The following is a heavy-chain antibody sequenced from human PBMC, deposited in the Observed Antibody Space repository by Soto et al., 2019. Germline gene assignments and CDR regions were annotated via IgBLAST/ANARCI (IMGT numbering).Heavy chain of an antibody. D-gene: IGHD6-19*01. CDR3: ATDLIGSGWSTVDY. J-gene: IGHJ4*02. Sequence: ASVKVSWKVSGYTLTELSMHWVRQAPGKGLEWMGGFDPEDGETIYAQKFQGRVTMTEDTSTDTAYMELSSLRSEDTAVYYCATDLIGSGWSTVDYWGQGTLVTVSS. CDR1: GYTLTELS. V-gene: IGHV1-24*01. CDR2: FDPEDGET.